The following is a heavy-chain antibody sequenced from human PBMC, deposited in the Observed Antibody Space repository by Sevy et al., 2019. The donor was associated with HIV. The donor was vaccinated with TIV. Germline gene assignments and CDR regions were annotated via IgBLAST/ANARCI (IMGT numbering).Heavy chain of an antibody. CDR1: GFTFSSYS. CDR3: ARHSAKTPVRFINDY. J-gene: IGHJ4*02. D-gene: IGHD3-10*01. V-gene: IGHV3-21*01. Sequence: GGSLRLSCAASGFTFSSYSMNWVRQAPGKGLEWVSSISSSSSYIYYADSVKGRFTISRDNAKNSLYLQMNSLRAEDTAVYYCARHSAKTPVRFINDYWGQGTLVTVSS. CDR2: ISSSSSYI.